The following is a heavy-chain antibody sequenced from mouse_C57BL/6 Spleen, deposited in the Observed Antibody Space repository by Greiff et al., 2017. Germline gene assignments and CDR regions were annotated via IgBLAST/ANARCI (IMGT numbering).Heavy chain of an antibody. CDR3: ARSGAYGYDRIDY. Sequence: EVQLQQSGPVLVKPGASVKMSCKASGYTFTDYYMNWVKQSHGKSLEWIGVINPYNGGTSYNQKFKGKATLTVDKSSSTAYMELNSLTSEDSAVYYCARSGAYGYDRIDYWGQGTTLTVSS. J-gene: IGHJ2*01. V-gene: IGHV1-19*01. CDR2: INPYNGGT. CDR1: GYTFTDYY. D-gene: IGHD2-2*01.